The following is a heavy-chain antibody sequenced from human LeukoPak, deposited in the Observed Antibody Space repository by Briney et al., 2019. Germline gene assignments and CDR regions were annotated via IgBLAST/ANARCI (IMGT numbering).Heavy chain of an antibody. D-gene: IGHD3-16*01. CDR1: GFTFSNFG. CDR2: ISYDGNNK. CDR3: AKKTIGGLFAPLHH. J-gene: IGHJ5*02. V-gene: IGHV3-30*18. Sequence: PGGSLRLSCAASGFTFSNFGINWVRQAPGKGLEWVAVISYDGNNKYYGDSVKGRFTISRDDSKTTLYLQMNSLRAEDTAMYYCAKKTIGGLFAPLHHWGQGTLVTVSS.